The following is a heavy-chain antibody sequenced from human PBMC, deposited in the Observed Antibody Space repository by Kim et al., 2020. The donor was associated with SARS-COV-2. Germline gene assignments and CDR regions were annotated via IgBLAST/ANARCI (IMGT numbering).Heavy chain of an antibody. CDR3: ARHPLRTYGSGSLFTYYYYYGMDV. CDR1: GYSFTSYW. CDR2: IDPSDSYT. D-gene: IGHD3-10*01. V-gene: IGHV5-10-1*01. Sequence: GESLKISCKGSGYSFTSYWISWVRQMPGKGLEWMGRIDPSDSYTNYSPSFQGHVTISADKSISTAYLQWSSLKASDTAMYYCARHPLRTYGSGSLFTYYYYYGMDVWGQGTTVTVSS. J-gene: IGHJ6*02.